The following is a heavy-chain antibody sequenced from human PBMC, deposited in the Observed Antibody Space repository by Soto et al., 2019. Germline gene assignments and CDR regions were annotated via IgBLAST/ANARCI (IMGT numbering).Heavy chain of an antibody. J-gene: IGHJ6*02. CDR3: AADPYSSSSYYYYYGMDV. CDR1: GFTFTSSA. V-gene: IGHV1-58*01. Sequence: SVKVSCKASGFTFTSSAVQWVRQARGQRLEWIGWIVVGSGNTNYAQKFQERVTITRDMSTSTAYMELSSLRSEDTAVYYCAADPYSSSSYYYYYGMDVWGQGTTVTVSS. CDR2: IVVGSGNT. D-gene: IGHD6-6*01.